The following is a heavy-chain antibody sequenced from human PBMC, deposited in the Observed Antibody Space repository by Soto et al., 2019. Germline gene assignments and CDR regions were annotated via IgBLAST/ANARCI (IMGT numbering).Heavy chain of an antibody. V-gene: IGHV3-11*05. CDR1: GFTFSDYY. J-gene: IGHJ4*02. CDR3: ARGRGAAADYFAF. CDR2: ISSSTSHT. D-gene: IGHD6-13*01. Sequence: QVQLVESGGGLVKPGGSLRLSCAVSGFTFSDYYMTWIRQAPGKGLEWVSYISSSTSHTNYAPSVKGRFTISRDNAKNSLFLQMNSLGAEDTAVYYCARGRGAAADYFAFWGQGTLVTVSS.